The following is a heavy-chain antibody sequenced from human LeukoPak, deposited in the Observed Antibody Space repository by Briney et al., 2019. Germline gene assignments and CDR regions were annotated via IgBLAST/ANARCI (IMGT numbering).Heavy chain of an antibody. J-gene: IGHJ1*01. Sequence: PGGSLRLSCAASGFTFSSYGMHWVRQAPGKGLEWVAVIWYDGSNKYYADSVEGRFTISRDNSKNTLYLQMNSLRAEDTAVYYCARDSSGYYPLEYFQHWGQGTLVTVSS. CDR3: ARDSSGYYPLEYFQH. V-gene: IGHV3-33*01. D-gene: IGHD3-22*01. CDR2: IWYDGSNK. CDR1: GFTFSSYG.